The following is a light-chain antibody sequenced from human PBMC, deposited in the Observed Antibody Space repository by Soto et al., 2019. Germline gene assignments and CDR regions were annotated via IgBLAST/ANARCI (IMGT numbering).Light chain of an antibody. CDR2: DVT. V-gene: IGLV2-14*01. CDR3: SSYTDSRTLV. J-gene: IGLJ2*01. CDR1: SSDVGVYNF. Sequence: QSALTQPASVSGSPGQSITISCTGTSSDVGVYNFISWYQQHPGKAPKLMIYDVTTRPSGVSNRFSGSKSGTTASLTISGLQAEDEADYYCSSYTDSRTLVFGGGTKLTVL.